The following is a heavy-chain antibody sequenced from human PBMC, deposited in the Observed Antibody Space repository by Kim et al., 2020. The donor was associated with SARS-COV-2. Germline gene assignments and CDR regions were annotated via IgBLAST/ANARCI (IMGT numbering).Heavy chain of an antibody. CDR1: GGSISSYY. J-gene: IGHJ4*02. CDR2: IYYSGST. D-gene: IGHD3-9*01. Sequence: SETLSLTCTVSGGSISSYYWSWIRQPPGKGLEWIGYIYYSGSTNYNPSLKSRVTISVDTSKNQFSLKLSSVTAADTAVYYCARGSPKYDILTGYYHSFFDYWGQGTLVTVSS. V-gene: IGHV4-59*08. CDR3: ARGSPKYDILTGYYHSFFDY.